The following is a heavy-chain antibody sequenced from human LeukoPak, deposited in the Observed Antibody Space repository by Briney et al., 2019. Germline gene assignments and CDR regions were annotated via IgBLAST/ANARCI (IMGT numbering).Heavy chain of an antibody. V-gene: IGHV4-34*01. D-gene: IGHD6-6*01. CDR3: ARHARRIAARPTLFDY. CDR2: INHSGST. J-gene: IGHJ4*02. CDR1: GGSFSGYY. Sequence: SETLSLTCAVYGGSFSGYYWSWIRQPPGKGLEWIGEINHSGSTNYNPSLKSRVTISVDTSKNQFSLKLSSVTAADTAVYYCARHARRIAARPTLFDYWGQGTLVTVSS.